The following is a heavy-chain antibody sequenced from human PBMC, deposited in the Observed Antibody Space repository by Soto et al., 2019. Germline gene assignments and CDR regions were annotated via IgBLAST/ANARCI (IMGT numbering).Heavy chain of an antibody. CDR2: IYYSGST. D-gene: IGHD2-15*01. J-gene: IGHJ5*02. CDR3: ARDFCSGGSCYENNWFDP. CDR1: GGSISSGGYY. V-gene: IGHV4-31*03. Sequence: QVQLQESGPGLVKPSQTLSLTCTVSGGSISSGGYYWSWMRQHPGKGLEWIGYIYYSGSTYYNPSLKSRVTISVDTSKNQFSLKLSSVTAADTAVYYCARDFCSGGSCYENNWFDPWGQGTLVTVSS.